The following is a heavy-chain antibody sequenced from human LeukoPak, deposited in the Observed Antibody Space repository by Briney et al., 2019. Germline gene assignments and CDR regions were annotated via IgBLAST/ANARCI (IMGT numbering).Heavy chain of an antibody. Sequence: ASVKVSCKASGYTFTSYGISWVRQAPGQGLEWMGWISAYNGNTNYAQKLQGRVTMTTDTSTSTAYVELRSLRSDDTAVYYCASGYDSSGYYYFDYWGQGTLVTVSS. D-gene: IGHD3-22*01. CDR1: GYTFTSYG. CDR3: ASGYDSSGYYYFDY. CDR2: ISAYNGNT. J-gene: IGHJ4*02. V-gene: IGHV1-18*01.